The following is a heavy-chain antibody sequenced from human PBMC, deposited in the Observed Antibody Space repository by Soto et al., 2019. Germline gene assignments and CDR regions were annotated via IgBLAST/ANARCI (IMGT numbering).Heavy chain of an antibody. V-gene: IGHV1-8*01. CDR3: PRGDISWFDP. J-gene: IGHJ5*02. CDR2: MNPNSGNT. CDR1: GYTFTSYD. D-gene: IGHD2-15*01. Sequence: ASVKVSCKXSGYTFTSYDINWVRQATGQGLEWMGWMNPNSGNTGYAKKFQGRVTMTRNTSISTAYMELSSLRSEDTAVYYCPRGDISWFDPWGQGTLVTVS.